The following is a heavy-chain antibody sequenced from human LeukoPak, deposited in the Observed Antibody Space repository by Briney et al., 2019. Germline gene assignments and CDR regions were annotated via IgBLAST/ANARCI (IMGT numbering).Heavy chain of an antibody. CDR1: GGSISSSSYY. V-gene: IGHV4-39*07. CDR3: ARDVDGPKGWFDP. J-gene: IGHJ5*02. D-gene: IGHD2-15*01. CDR2: IYYSGST. Sequence: SETLSLTCTVSGGSISSSSYYWGWIRQPPGKGLEWIGSIYYSGSTYYNPSLKSRVTISVDTSKNQFSLKLSSVTAADTAVYYCARDVDGPKGWFDPWGQGTLVTVSS.